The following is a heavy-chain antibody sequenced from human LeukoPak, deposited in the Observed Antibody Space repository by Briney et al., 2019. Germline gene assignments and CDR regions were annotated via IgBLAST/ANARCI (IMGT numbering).Heavy chain of an antibody. CDR3: AELGITMIGGV. Sequence: SETLSLTCAVYGGSFSDYSWTWIRQPPGKGLEWIGEINHSGSTNYNPSLKSRVTISVDMSKNQFSLRLSSVTAEDTAVYYCAELGITMIGGVWGKGTTVTISS. V-gene: IGHV4-34*01. D-gene: IGHD3-10*02. J-gene: IGHJ6*04. CDR2: INHSGST. CDR1: GGSFSDYS.